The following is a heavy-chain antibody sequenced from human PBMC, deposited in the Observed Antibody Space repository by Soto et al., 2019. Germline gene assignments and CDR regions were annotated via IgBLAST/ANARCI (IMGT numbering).Heavy chain of an antibody. J-gene: IGHJ4*02. V-gene: IGHV3-33*01. CDR1: GFTFSSYG. D-gene: IGHD6-19*01. CDR3: ARVDSSGWYRY. CDR2: IWYDGSNK. Sequence: HVQLEESGGGVVQPGRSLRLSCAASGFTFSSYGIHWVRQAPGKGLEWVTAIWYDGSNKYYADSVKGRFTISRDNSKSTLYLQMNSLRAEDTAVYYCARVDSSGWYRYWGQGTLVTVSS.